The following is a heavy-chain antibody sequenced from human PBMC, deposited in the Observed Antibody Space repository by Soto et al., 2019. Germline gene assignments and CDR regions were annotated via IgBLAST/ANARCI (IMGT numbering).Heavy chain of an antibody. J-gene: IGHJ4*01. CDR1: GFTFSSYA. Sequence: GGSLRLSCAASGFTFSSYAMTWVRQAPGKGLEWVSGFSGGGSTYYADPVKGRFTISRDNSKNTLYLQMNSLRAEDTAVYYCAKALYSGSYHAFDYWGHGTLVTVSS. CDR2: FSGGGST. V-gene: IGHV3-23*01. CDR3: AKALYSGSYHAFDY. D-gene: IGHD1-26*01.